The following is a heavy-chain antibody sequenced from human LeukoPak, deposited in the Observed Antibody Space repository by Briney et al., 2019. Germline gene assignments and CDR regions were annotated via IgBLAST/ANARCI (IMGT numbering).Heavy chain of an antibody. Sequence: SETLSLTCTVSGGSISSYYWSWIRQPAGKGLEWIGRIYTSGSTNYNPSLKSRVTMSVDTSKNQFSLKLSSVTAADTAVYYCARDFSSIVVVPAGAFDIWGQGTMVTVPS. V-gene: IGHV4-4*07. CDR2: IYTSGST. J-gene: IGHJ3*02. CDR1: GGSISSYY. D-gene: IGHD2-2*01. CDR3: ARDFSSIVVVPAGAFDI.